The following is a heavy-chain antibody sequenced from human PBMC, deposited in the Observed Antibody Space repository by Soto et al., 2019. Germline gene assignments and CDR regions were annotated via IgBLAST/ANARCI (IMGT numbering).Heavy chain of an antibody. CDR2: VSGSNGNT. V-gene: IGHV1-18*04. CDR1: GYTFFNHG. CDR3: ARDFYPLAYYFDP. Sequence: QVQLVQSEAEVKKPGASVKVSCGASGYTFFNHGISWVRQAPGQGLEWMGWVSGSNGNTKYAQKFQGRVTMTTETSTSTAHMELRNLRSDDTAVYFCARDFYPLAYYFDPWGQGTLVTVSS. J-gene: IGHJ4*02.